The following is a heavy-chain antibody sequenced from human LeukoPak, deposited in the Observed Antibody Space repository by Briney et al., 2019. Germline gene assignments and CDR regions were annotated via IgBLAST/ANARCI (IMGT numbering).Heavy chain of an antibody. CDR1: GYTFTGYY. J-gene: IGHJ6*02. Sequence: ASVKVSCKASGYTFTGYYMHWVRQAPGQGPEWMGWINPNSGGTNYAQKFQGRVTMTRDTSISTAYMELSRLRSDDTAVYYCARDLTRYYSSTSCYIEDYYYGMDVWGQGTTVTVSS. CDR3: ARDLTRYYSSTSCYIEDYYYGMDV. CDR2: INPNSGGT. D-gene: IGHD2-2*02. V-gene: IGHV1-2*02.